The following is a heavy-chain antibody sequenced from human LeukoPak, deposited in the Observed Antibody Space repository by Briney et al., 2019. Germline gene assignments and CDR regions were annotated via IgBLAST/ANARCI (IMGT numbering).Heavy chain of an antibody. V-gene: IGHV1-2*02. CDR2: INPDSGGT. Sequence: ASVKVSCKASGYTFTGYYMHWVRQAPGQGLEWMGWINPDSGGTNYAQKFQGRVTMTRDTSISTAYMELSRLRSDDTAVYYCARDSEYGGYYFDYWGQGTLVTVSS. D-gene: IGHD4-23*01. CDR3: ARDSEYGGYYFDY. J-gene: IGHJ4*02. CDR1: GYTFTGYY.